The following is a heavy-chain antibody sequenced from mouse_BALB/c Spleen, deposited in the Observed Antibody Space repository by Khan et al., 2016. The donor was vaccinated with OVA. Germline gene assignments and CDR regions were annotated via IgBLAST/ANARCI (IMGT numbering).Heavy chain of an antibody. CDR1: GYSITSDYA. CDR2: ISYSGST. V-gene: IGHV3-2*02. Sequence: EVQLQESGPGLVKPSQSLSLTCTVTGYSITSDYAWNWIRQFPGNKLEWMGYISYSGSTTYNPSLKSRISITRDTSKNQFFLKLNSVTTEDTATYYCARWVTYWGQGTLVTVSA. J-gene: IGHJ3*01. CDR3: ARWVTY.